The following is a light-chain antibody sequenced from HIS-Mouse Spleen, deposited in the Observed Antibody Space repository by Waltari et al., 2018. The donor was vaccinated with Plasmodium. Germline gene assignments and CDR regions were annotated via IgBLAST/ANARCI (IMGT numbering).Light chain of an antibody. CDR1: ALPKKY. CDR2: EES. V-gene: IGLV3-10*01. Sequence: SYELTQPPSVSVSPGQTARITCSGDALPKKYAYWYQQKSGQAPVLVIYEESKRPSGIPAVVSGSSSGKMATLTISGAQVEDEADYYCYSTDSSGNHRVFGGGTKLTVL. J-gene: IGLJ3*02. CDR3: YSTDSSGNHRV.